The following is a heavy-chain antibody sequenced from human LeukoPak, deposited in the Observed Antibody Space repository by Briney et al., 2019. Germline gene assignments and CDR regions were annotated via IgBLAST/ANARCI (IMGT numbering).Heavy chain of an antibody. CDR3: AKDRGLALEY. CDR2: ISYDGSNK. D-gene: IGHD3-10*01. J-gene: IGHJ4*02. CDR1: GFTFSSYG. Sequence: GSLRLSCAASGFTFSSYGMHWVRQAPGKGLEWVAVISYDGSNKYYADSVKGRFTISRDNSKNTLYLQMNSLRAEDTAVYYCAKDRGLALEYWGQGTLVTVSS. V-gene: IGHV3-30*18.